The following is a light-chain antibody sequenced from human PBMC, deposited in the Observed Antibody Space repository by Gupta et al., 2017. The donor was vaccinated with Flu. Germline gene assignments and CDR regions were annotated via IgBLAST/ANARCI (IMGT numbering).Light chain of an antibody. Sequence: EIVLTQSPGTLSLSPGERATLSCRASQSVSSTSLAWYQQKPGQAPRLLIYGASSRATGTPDRFSGSGSGTDFTLTISRLEPEDFAVYYCQQYGSSPPLTFGGGTKVEIK. J-gene: IGKJ4*01. CDR1: QSVSSTS. CDR2: GAS. CDR3: QQYGSSPPLT. V-gene: IGKV3-20*01.